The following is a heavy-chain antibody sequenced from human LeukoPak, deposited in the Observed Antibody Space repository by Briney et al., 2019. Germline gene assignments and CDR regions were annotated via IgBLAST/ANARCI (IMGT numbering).Heavy chain of an antibody. CDR2: IYYSGST. J-gene: IGHJ4*02. D-gene: IGHD3-22*01. CDR1: GGSIRSYY. CDR3: ARSRQNYFDSSGPSLNY. Sequence: PSETLSLTCTVSGGSIRSYYWRWLRQPPGKGLEWIGYIYYSGSTNYNPSLKSRVTISVDTSKNQFSLKLSSVTAADTAVYYCARSRQNYFDSSGPSLNYWGQGTLVTVSS. V-gene: IGHV4-59*01.